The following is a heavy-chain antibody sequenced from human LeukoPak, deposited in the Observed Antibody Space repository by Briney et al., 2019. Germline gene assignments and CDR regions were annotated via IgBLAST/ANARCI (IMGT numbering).Heavy chain of an antibody. CDR1: GDSISSSSYS. Sequence: SETLSLTCTVSGDSISSSSYSWGWIRQPPGKGLEWIGTIYYSGTTYYNPSLKSRVTISVDTSKNQFSLKLSSVTAADTAVYYCARDGFRGGIQLWLSPWGQGTLVTVSS. J-gene: IGHJ5*02. V-gene: IGHV4-39*07. D-gene: IGHD5-18*01. CDR3: ARDGFRGGIQLWLSP. CDR2: IYYSGTT.